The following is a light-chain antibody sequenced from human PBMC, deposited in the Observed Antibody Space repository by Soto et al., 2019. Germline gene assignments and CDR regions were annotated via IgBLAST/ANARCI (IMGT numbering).Light chain of an antibody. CDR3: SSYAGSNNRV. Sequence: QSALTQPPSASGSPGQSVTISCTGTSSDVGGYNYVSWYQQHPGKAPKLMIYEVSKRPSGVPDRFSGSKSGNTASLTVSGLQAEDEDDYYCSSYAGSNNRVFGGGTQLTVL. J-gene: IGLJ2*01. CDR2: EVS. V-gene: IGLV2-8*01. CDR1: SSDVGGYNY.